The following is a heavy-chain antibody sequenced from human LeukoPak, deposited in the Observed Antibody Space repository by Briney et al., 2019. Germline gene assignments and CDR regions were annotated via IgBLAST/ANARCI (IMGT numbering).Heavy chain of an antibody. D-gene: IGHD2-2*01. J-gene: IGHJ4*02. Sequence: ASVKVSCKASGYTFTDYYLHWVRQAPGQGFEWMGWINPNSGDTYYAQKFQGRVTMTRDTSISTAHMEMSRLRSDDTAVYYCARANFLYCSSTTCLFDYWGQGTLVTVSS. CDR1: GYTFTDYY. CDR2: INPNSGDT. V-gene: IGHV1-2*02. CDR3: ARANFLYCSSTTCLFDY.